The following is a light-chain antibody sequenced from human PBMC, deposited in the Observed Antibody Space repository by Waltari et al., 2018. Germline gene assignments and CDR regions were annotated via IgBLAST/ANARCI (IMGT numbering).Light chain of an antibody. CDR1: QSVLSTSNRKRY. J-gene: IGKJ5*01. CDR2: WAS. V-gene: IGKV4-1*01. Sequence: DIVMTQSPDSLAVSLGERATINCKSSQSVLSTSNRKRYIAWYQQKPGQTPRRLIYWASTRASGVPDRFSGSGSGTDFTLTVSSLQAEDVAVYYCHQYYIPPLTFGQGTRLEIK. CDR3: HQYYIPPLT.